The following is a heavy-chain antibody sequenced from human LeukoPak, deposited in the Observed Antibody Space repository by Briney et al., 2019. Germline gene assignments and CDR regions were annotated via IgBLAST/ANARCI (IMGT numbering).Heavy chain of an antibody. D-gene: IGHD3-22*01. CDR2: IYYSGST. CDR3: ARDPRTHYYDSSGPGGFDY. CDR1: GGSISSSSYY. V-gene: IGHV4-39*07. J-gene: IGHJ4*02. Sequence: SETLSLTCTVSGGSISSSSYYWGWIRQPPGKGLEWIGSIYYSGSTYYNPSLKSRVTISVDTSKNQVSLKLSSVTAADTAVYYCARDPRTHYYDSSGPGGFDYWGQGTLVTVSS.